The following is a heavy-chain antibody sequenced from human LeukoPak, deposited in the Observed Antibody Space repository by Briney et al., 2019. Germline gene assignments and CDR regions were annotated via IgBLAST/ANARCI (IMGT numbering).Heavy chain of an antibody. CDR2: ISYDGSNK. D-gene: IGHD2-2*01. V-gene: IGHV3-30*18. J-gene: IGHJ5*02. Sequence: GRSLRLSCAASGFTFSSYGMHWVRQAPGKGLEWVAVISYDGSNKYYADSVKGRFTISRDNSKNTLYLQMNSLRAEDTAVYYCAKDGSPRRYCSSTSCYLSPWGQGTLVTVSS. CDR3: AKDGSPRRYCSSTSCYLSP. CDR1: GFTFSSYG.